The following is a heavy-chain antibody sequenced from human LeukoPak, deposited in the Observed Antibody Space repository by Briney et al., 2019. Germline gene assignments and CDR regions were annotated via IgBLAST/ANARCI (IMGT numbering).Heavy chain of an antibody. CDR3: ARGYCSGGSCYSYYYYNYMDV. CDR1: GGSISSNSYY. V-gene: IGHV4-39*07. D-gene: IGHD2-15*01. J-gene: IGHJ6*03. Sequence: SETLSLTCTVSGGSISSNSYYWGWIRQPPGKGLEWIGSIHYSGSTNYNPSLKSRVTISVDTSKNQFSLKLSSVTAADTAVYYCARGYCSGGSCYSYYYYNYMDVWGKGTTVTVSS. CDR2: IHYSGST.